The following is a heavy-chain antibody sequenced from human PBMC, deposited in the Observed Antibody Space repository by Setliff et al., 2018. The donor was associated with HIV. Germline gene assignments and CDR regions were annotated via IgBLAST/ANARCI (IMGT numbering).Heavy chain of an antibody. CDR1: GYSISSGYY. D-gene: IGHD1-26*01. V-gene: IGHV4-38-2*01. Sequence: SETLSLTCAVSGYSISSGYYWAWILQSPGKGLDWIGSIDHSGSTYYNPSLKTRVTISVDTTTNQVSLQVNSVTAVDTAVYYCARVPHRVVGTTTLLYHFDYWGLGTLVTVSS. J-gene: IGHJ4*02. CDR3: ARVPHRVVGTTTLLYHFDY. CDR2: IDHSGST.